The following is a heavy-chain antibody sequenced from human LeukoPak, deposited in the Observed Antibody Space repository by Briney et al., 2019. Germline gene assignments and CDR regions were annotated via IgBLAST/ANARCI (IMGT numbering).Heavy chain of an antibody. D-gene: IGHD4-23*01. Sequence: SQTLSLTCVVSGGSISSYYWSWVRQPPGKGLEWIGYIYYSGSTNYNPSLKSRVTISVDTSKNQFSLKLSSVTAADTAVYYCARDQAPRGGGVDYWGQGTLVTVSS. J-gene: IGHJ4*02. CDR1: GGSISSYY. CDR2: IYYSGST. V-gene: IGHV4-59*01. CDR3: ARDQAPRGGGVDY.